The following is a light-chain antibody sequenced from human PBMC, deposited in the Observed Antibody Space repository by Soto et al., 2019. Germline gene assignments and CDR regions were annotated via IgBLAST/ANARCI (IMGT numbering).Light chain of an antibody. CDR1: QPSSSW. J-gene: IGKJ1*01. CDR2: PSS. V-gene: IGKV1-12*01. Sequence: DIQMTPSPSSISASVGDRVTITCRASQPSSSWLAWYQQVPGQAPYLLIYPSSTLQSGVPSRFSGSGSGTDFTLTINSLQPEDFATYSWQQGYNFPRAFGQGTRVEI. CDR3: QQGYNFPRA.